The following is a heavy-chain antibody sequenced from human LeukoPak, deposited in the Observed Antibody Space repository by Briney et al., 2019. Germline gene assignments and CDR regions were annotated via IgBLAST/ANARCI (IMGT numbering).Heavy chain of an antibody. V-gene: IGHV4-4*07. Sequence: ETLSLTCTVSGGSISSDYWSWIRQPAGKGLEWIGRIYTSGNTNYNPSLKSRVTMSVDTSKNQFSLKLSSVTAADAAVYYCARTRSGYLADYWGQGTLVTVSS. D-gene: IGHD1-26*01. CDR3: ARTRSGYLADY. J-gene: IGHJ4*02. CDR1: GGSISSDY. CDR2: IYTSGNT.